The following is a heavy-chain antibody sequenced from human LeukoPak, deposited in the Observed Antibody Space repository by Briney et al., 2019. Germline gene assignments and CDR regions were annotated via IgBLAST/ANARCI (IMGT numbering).Heavy chain of an antibody. Sequence: GGSLRLSCAASGFTFSSYAMPWVRQAPGKGLEWVAVISYDGSNKYYADSVKGRFTISRDNSKNTLYLQMNSLRAEDTAVYYCARASYPHYYFDYWGQGTLVTVSS. D-gene: IGHD3-16*01. CDR2: ISYDGSNK. J-gene: IGHJ4*02. CDR1: GFTFSSYA. V-gene: IGHV3-30-3*01. CDR3: ARASYPHYYFDY.